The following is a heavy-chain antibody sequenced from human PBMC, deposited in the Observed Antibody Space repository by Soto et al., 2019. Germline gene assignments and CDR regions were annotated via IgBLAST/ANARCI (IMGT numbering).Heavy chain of an antibody. V-gene: IGHV4-59*08. CDR3: ARQGFGPLHGLVDV. Sequence: QVQLQESGPGLVKPSETLSLSCTVSGGSISSYYWSWFRQSPGKRMEWIGYVHHSWGSSYNPSLQSRVAISLATSKSQFSLKVTSVTATDTAVYCCARQGFGPLHGLVDVWGQGTTVTVSS. CDR2: VHHSWGS. J-gene: IGHJ6*02. D-gene: IGHD3-10*01. CDR1: GGSISSYY.